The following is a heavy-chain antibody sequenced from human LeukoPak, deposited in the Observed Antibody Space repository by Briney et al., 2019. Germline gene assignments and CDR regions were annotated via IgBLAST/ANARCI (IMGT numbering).Heavy chain of an antibody. D-gene: IGHD6-19*01. CDR1: GGSIGGDH. CDR2: ISYTGST. J-gene: IGHJ4*02. V-gene: IGHV4-59*08. Sequence: SETLSLTCTVSGGSIGGDHWSWIRQAPGKGLEWIGYISYTGSTSYNPSLRNRVTISLHTSENQFSLRLTSVTAADTAVYYCARAVTGTSMVDYWGQGTLVAVSS. CDR3: ARAVTGTSMVDY.